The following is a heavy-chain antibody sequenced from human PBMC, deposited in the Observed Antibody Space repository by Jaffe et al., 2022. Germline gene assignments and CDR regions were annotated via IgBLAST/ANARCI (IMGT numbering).Heavy chain of an antibody. Sequence: QVQLVQSGAEVKKPGASVKVSCKASGYTFTGYYMHWVRQAPGQGLEWMGRINPNSGGTNYAQKFQGRVTMTRDTSISTAYMELSRLRSDDTAVYYCARATTAVSRGYSGYVDYWGQGTLVTVSS. CDR3: ARATTAVSRGYSGYVDY. D-gene: IGHD5-12*01. CDR1: GYTFTGYY. CDR2: INPNSGGT. V-gene: IGHV1-2*06. J-gene: IGHJ4*02.